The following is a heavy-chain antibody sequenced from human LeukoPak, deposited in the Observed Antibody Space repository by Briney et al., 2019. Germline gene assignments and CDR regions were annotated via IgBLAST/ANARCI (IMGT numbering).Heavy chain of an antibody. J-gene: IGHJ1*01. CDR3: AKEIYYGDHLYFQH. D-gene: IGHD4-17*01. V-gene: IGHV3-53*01. Sequence: GGSLRLSCAASGITVSNNYMSWVRQAPGKGLDWVSVMYVGGRTFYADSVQGRFTISRDNSKNTLYLQMNSLRVEDTAVYYCAKEIYYGDHLYFQHWGQGTLVTVSS. CDR1: GITVSNNY. CDR2: MYVGGRT.